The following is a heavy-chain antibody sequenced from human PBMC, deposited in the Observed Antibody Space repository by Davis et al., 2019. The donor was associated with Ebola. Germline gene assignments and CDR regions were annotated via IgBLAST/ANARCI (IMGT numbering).Heavy chain of an antibody. CDR2: ISGSGGST. D-gene: IGHD3-10*01. CDR1: GFTFSSYA. CDR3: ARHGESGGDY. V-gene: IGHV3-23*01. J-gene: IGHJ4*02. Sequence: GESLKISCAASGFTFSSYAMNWVRQAPGKGLDWVSVISGSGGSTYYADSVRGRFTLSRDNSKNTLYLQMNSLRAEDTAVYYCARHGESGGDYWGQGTLVTVSS.